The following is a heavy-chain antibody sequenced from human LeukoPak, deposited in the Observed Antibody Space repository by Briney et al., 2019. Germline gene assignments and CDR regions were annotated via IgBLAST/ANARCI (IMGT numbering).Heavy chain of an antibody. D-gene: IGHD6-13*01. CDR3: AIGGLVSAGTLDY. Sequence: SETLSLICTVSGGSISSYYWNWIRQPPGKGLEWIGYIYYSGTTNYNPSLKSRVTISVDTSKNQFSLKLSSVTAADTAVYFCAIGGLVSAGTLDYWGQGTLVTVSS. CDR2: IYYSGTT. V-gene: IGHV4-59*01. CDR1: GGSISSYY. J-gene: IGHJ4*02.